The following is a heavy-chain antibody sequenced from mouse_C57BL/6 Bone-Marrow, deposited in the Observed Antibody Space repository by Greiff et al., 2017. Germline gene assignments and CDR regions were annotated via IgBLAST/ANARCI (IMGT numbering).Heavy chain of an antibody. V-gene: IGHV3-6*01. CDR1: GYFITSGYY. D-gene: IGHD2-2*01. J-gene: IGHJ4*01. CDR3: ARVDTMVTHYYARYY. CDR2: ISYDGST. Sequence: VQLQPSGPGLVKPSQSLSLTCSVTGYFITSGYYWNWIRQFPGHILEWMGYISYDGSTNYNPSLKNRISITRDACKYQFFLRLKSVTTEDTAPYDSARVDTMVTHYYARYYVSHGASVTCCS.